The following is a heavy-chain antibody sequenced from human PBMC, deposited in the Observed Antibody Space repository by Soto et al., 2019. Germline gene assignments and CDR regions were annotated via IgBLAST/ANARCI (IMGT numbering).Heavy chain of an antibody. CDR2: ISYDGSNK. CDR1: GFTFSSYG. CDR3: AKGGLLWFGELASFFDY. V-gene: IGHV3-30*18. J-gene: IGHJ4*02. Sequence: ESGGGVVQPGRSLRLSCAASGFTFSSYGMHWVRQAPGKGLEWVAVISYDGSNKYYAHSVKGRFTISRDNSKNTLYLQMNSLRAEDTAVYYCAKGGLLWFGELASFFDYWGQGTLVTVSS. D-gene: IGHD3-10*01.